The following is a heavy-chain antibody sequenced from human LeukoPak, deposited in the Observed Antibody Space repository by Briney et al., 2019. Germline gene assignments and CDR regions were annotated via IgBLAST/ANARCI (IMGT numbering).Heavy chain of an antibody. CDR3: ARDPQLWETGAFDI. V-gene: IGHV4-59*12. D-gene: IGHD5-18*01. J-gene: IGHJ3*02. Sequence: SETLSLTCTVSGGSISSYYWSWIRQPPGKGLEWIGYIYYSGSTNYNPPLKSRVTISVDTSKNQFSLKLSSVTAADTAVYYCARDPQLWETGAFDIWGQGTMVTVSS. CDR1: GGSISSYY. CDR2: IYYSGST.